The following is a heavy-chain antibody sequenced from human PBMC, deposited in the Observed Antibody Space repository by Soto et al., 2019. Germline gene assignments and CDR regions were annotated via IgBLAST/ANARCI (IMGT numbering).Heavy chain of an antibody. CDR2: VSDSGKT. CDR3: SRPLGGRTLSWFYFDN. D-gene: IGHD2-15*01. CDR1: GGSVNSGSHY. Sequence: PSETLSLTCSVSGGSVNSGSHYWTWIRQSPGKTLERIGHVSDSGKTDLNPSLRGRVTLSRDTSKNQFSLRLTPVTAADTAVYYCSRPLGGRTLSWFYFDNWGQGALVTVSS. J-gene: IGHJ4*02. V-gene: IGHV4-61*01.